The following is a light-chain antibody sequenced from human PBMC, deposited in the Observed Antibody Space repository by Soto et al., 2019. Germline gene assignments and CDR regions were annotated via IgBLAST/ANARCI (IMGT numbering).Light chain of an antibody. Sequence: QLVLTQSPSTSGTPGQRVTISCSGSSSNIGSHTVNWYQQVPGTAPKLLMYTNNRRPSGVPDRFSGSKSGTSASLAISGLQSEDEAAYYCAAWDDSLNAVVFGGGTKLTVL. CDR1: SSNIGSHT. J-gene: IGLJ3*02. V-gene: IGLV1-44*01. CDR2: TNN. CDR3: AAWDDSLNAVV.